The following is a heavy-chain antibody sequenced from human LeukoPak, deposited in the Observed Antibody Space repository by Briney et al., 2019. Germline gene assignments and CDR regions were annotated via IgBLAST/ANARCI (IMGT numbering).Heavy chain of an antibody. D-gene: IGHD2-2*01. V-gene: IGHV3-48*01. CDR2: ISSSSSTI. CDR3: AKPGYCSSTSCMGGHYYYYGMDV. Sequence: GGSLRLSCAASGFTFSSYSMNWVRQAPGKGLEWVSYISSSSSTIYYADSVKGRFTISRDNAKNSLYLQMNSLRAEDTAVYYRAKPGYCSSTSCMGGHYYYYGMDVWGQGTTVTVSS. CDR1: GFTFSSYS. J-gene: IGHJ6*02.